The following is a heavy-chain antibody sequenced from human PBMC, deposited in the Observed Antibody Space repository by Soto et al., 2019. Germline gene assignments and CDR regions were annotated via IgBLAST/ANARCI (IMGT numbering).Heavy chain of an antibody. CDR3: ARGGDSLDAFDI. Sequence: ASVKVSCKASGYTFTSYGISWVRQAPGQGLEWMGWISDYNGNTKYAQKLQGRVTMTTDTSTTTAYMELRSLRSDDTAVYYCARGGDSLDAFDIWGQGTMVTVSS. D-gene: IGHD3-3*01. J-gene: IGHJ3*02. CDR1: GYTFTSYG. V-gene: IGHV1-18*01. CDR2: ISDYNGNT.